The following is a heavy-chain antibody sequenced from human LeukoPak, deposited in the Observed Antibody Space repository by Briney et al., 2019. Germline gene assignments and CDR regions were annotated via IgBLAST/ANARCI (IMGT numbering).Heavy chain of an antibody. Sequence: ETLSLTCTVSGGSISSSSYYWGWIRQPPGKGLEGIGRNYYSESTYYNPALRSRGTISVDTSKNQFSLKLSSVTAADTAAEYCARLTLSITMVRVLDAVDSWGQGTMVTVSS. CDR1: GGSISSSSYY. CDR2: NYYSEST. J-gene: IGHJ3*02. CDR3: ARLTLSITMVRVLDAVDS. D-gene: IGHD3-10*01. V-gene: IGHV4-39*01.